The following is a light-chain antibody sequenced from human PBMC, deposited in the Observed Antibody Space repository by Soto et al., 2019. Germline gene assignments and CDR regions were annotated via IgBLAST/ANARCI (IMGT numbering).Light chain of an antibody. V-gene: IGKV3-11*01. CDR1: QSVDSY. CDR2: DAS. Sequence: EIVLTQSPATLSLSPGERATLACRASQSVDSYLAWYQQKVGQAPRLLIYDASNRATGIPARFSGSGSGTDFTLTISSLEPEDFALYYCQHRSNWPTFGQGTRLEI. CDR3: QHRSNWPT. J-gene: IGKJ5*01.